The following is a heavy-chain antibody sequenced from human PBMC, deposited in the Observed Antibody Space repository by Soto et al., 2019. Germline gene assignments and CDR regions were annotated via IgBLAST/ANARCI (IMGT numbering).Heavy chain of an antibody. V-gene: IGHV1-8*02. CDR3: ARTYGDYFMFDY. CDR2: MNANSGNT. J-gene: IGHJ4*02. D-gene: IGHD4-17*01. CDR1: GYTFTSYG. Sequence: ASVKVSCKASGYTFTSYGISWVRQAPGQGLEWMGWMNANSGNTGYAQKFQGRVTMTRNTSISTAYMELSSLRSEDTAVYYCARTYGDYFMFDYWGQGTLVTVSS.